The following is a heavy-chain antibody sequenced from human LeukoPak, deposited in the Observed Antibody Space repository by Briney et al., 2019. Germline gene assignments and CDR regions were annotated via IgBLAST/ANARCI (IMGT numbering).Heavy chain of an antibody. CDR1: GFTFSSYW. CDR3: AKDPAGVSDFDTVR. CDR2: IRFDESEN. D-gene: IGHD3-9*01. J-gene: IGHJ3*01. Sequence: PGGSLRLSCAASGFTFSSYWMHWVRQAPGPGLEPVAFIRFDESENYYADSVKGRFTISRDISKNTLYLQMNNLSTEDTALYYCAKDPAGVSDFDTVRWGQGTMVTVSS. V-gene: IGHV3-30*02.